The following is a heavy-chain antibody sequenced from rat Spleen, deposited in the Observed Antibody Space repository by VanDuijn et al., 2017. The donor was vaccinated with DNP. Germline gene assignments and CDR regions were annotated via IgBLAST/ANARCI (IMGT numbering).Heavy chain of an antibody. CDR3: AKDAFDY. CDR1: GFTFSNYG. J-gene: IGHJ2*01. CDR2: ISYDGGST. V-gene: IGHV5-27*01. Sequence: EVQLVESGGGLVQPGRSLKLSCAASGFTFSNYGMAWVRQAPTKGLEWVAYISYDGGSTSYGDSVKGRFTISRDNAQNILYLQMSKLGSEDTATYYCAKDAFDYWGQGVMVIVSS.